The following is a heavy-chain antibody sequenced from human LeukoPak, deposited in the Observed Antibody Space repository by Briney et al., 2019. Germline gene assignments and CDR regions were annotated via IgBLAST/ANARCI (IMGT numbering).Heavy chain of an antibody. D-gene: IGHD6-19*01. CDR2: INHSGST. J-gene: IGHJ6*03. CDR3: ARGRSGIAVAGTVGYYYYMDV. CDR1: GGSFSGYY. V-gene: IGHV4-34*01. Sequence: SETLSLTCAVYGGSFSGYYWSWIRQPPGKGLEWIGEINHSGSTNYNPSLKSRATISVDTSKNQFSLKLSSVTAADTAVYYCARGRSGIAVAGTVGYYYYMDVWGKGTTVTVSS.